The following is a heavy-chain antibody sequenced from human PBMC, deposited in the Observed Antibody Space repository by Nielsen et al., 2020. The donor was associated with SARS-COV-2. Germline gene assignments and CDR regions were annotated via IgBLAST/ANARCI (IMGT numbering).Heavy chain of an antibody. CDR2: IYYSGGT. V-gene: IGHV4-31*03. CDR1: GGSISSGGYY. J-gene: IGHJ4*02. Sequence: LRLSCTVSGGSISSGGYYWSWIRQHPGKGLEWIGYIYYSGGTYYNPSLKSRVTISVDTSKNQFSLKLSSVTAADTAVYYCARGRITIFGVVTHFDYWGQGTLVTVSS. CDR3: ARGRITIFGVVTHFDY. D-gene: IGHD3-3*01.